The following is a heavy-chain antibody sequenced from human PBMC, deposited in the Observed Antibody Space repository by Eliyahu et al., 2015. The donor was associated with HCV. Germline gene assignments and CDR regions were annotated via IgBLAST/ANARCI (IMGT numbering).Heavy chain of an antibody. V-gene: IGHV3-23*01. CDR3: ANLLAVAGNNNDY. D-gene: IGHD6-19*01. CDR2: ISGSGGST. Sequence: EVQLLESGGGLVQPGGSLRLSCAASGFTFSSYAMSWVRQAPGKGLEWVSAISGSGGSTYYADSVKGRFTIPRDNSKNTLYLQMNSLRAEDTAVYYCANLLAVAGNNNDYWGQGTLITVSS. J-gene: IGHJ4*02. CDR1: GFTFSSYA.